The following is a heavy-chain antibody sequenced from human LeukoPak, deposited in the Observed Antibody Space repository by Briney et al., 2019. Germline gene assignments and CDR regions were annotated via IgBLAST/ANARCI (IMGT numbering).Heavy chain of an antibody. CDR2: INPNSGGT. J-gene: IGHJ6*02. Sequence: ASVKVSCKASGYTFTGYYMHWVRQAPGQGLEWMGWINPNSGGTNYAQKFQGRVTMTRDTSISTAYMELSSLRSEDTAVYYCARFEWLRFPYYYYGMDAWGQGTTVTVSS. V-gene: IGHV1-2*02. D-gene: IGHD5-12*01. CDR1: GYTFTGYY. CDR3: ARFEWLRFPYYYYGMDA.